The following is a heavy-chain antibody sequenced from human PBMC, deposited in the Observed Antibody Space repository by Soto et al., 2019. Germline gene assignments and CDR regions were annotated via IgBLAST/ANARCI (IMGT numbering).Heavy chain of an antibody. Sequence: KVSCKASGYTFTGYYMHWVRQAPVQGLELMGWINPNSGGTNYAQKFQGRVTMTRDTSISTAYMELSRLRSDDTAVYYCARDLDTAMATLPYYYYGMDVWGQGTTVTVSS. CDR2: INPNSGGT. CDR3: ARDLDTAMATLPYYYYGMDV. J-gene: IGHJ6*02. D-gene: IGHD5-18*01. CDR1: GYTFTGYY. V-gene: IGHV1-2*02.